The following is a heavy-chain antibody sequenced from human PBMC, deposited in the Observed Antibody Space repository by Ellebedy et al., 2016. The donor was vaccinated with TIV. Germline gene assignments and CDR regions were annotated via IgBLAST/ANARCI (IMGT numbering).Heavy chain of an antibody. CDR2: ISSDGSA. D-gene: IGHD2-15*01. V-gene: IGHV4-34*01. Sequence: MPSETLSLTCGVYGESFTSHHWSWIRQPPGKGLEWIGLISSDGSANYNPSLESRVSMSVDTSRNQFSLELRSLSATDTGVYYCARATFVGWWELFDYWGQGTLVTVSS. J-gene: IGHJ4*02. CDR3: ARATFVGWWELFDY. CDR1: GESFTSHH.